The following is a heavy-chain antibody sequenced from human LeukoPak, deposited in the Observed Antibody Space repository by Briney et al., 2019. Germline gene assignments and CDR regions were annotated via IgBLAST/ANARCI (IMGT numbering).Heavy chain of an antibody. D-gene: IGHD6-19*01. V-gene: IGHV3-43*02. CDR3: ATAGGSQWLVLYYFDY. CDR2: SGNDGST. J-gene: IGHJ4*02. CDR1: GLTFYDQA. Sequence: GGSLRLSCAASGLTFYDQAMHWVRQAPGTGLEWVSLSGNDGSTYYADSVRGRFTISRDISKNSLYLEMSSLRTEDTAVYYCATAGGSQWLVLYYFDYWGQGTLVTVSS.